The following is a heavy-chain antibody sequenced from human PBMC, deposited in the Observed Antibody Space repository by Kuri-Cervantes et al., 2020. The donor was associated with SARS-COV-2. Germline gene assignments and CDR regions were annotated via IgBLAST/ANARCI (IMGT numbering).Heavy chain of an antibody. V-gene: IGHV3-38-3*01. J-gene: IGHJ4*02. CDR3: ARDGSTNARGVFDY. Sequence: GGSLRLSCAASGFTVSSNEMSWVRQAPGKGLEWVSCISGGSTYYADSRKGRFTISRDNSKNTLYLQMNSLRAEDTAVYYCARDGSTNARGVFDYWGQGTLVTVSS. CDR2: ISGGST. D-gene: IGHD1-14*01. CDR1: GFTVSSNE.